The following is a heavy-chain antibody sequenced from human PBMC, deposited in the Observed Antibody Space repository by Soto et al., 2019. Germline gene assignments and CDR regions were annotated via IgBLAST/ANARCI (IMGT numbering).Heavy chain of an antibody. Sequence: PSETLSLTCAVYGGSFSGYYWSWIRQPPGKGLEWIGEINHSGSTNYNPSLRSRVTISVDTSKNQFSLKLSSVTAADTAVYYCASQGSSSSFSFEYWGQGTLVTVYS. CDR1: GGSFSGYY. CDR3: ASQGSSSSFSFEY. CDR2: INHSGST. V-gene: IGHV4-34*01. D-gene: IGHD6-6*01. J-gene: IGHJ4*02.